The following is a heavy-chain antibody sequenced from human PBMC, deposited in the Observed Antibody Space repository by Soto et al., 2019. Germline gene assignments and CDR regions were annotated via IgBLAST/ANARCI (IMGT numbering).Heavy chain of an antibody. CDR1: GFTFSTYW. D-gene: IGHD2-2*01. V-gene: IGHV3-74*01. J-gene: IGHJ5*02. CDR2: INSGGNVT. CDR3: ARTGYCNSTKCYNWFDP. Sequence: GGSLSLSCAASGFTFSTYWMHWVRQPPGKGLVWVSRINSGGNVTTYADSVKGRFTISRDNAKNTLYLQMNSLRAEDTAVYYCARTGYCNSTKCYNWFDPWGQGTLVTVSS.